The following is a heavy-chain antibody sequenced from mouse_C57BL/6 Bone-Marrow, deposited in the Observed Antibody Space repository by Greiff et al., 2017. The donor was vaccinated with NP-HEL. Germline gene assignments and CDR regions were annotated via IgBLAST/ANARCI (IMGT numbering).Heavy chain of an antibody. Sequence: EVQRVESGGGLVKPGGSLKLSCAASGFTFSDYGMHWVRQAPEKGLEWVAYISSGSCTIYYADTVKGRFTISRDNAKNTLFLQMTSLRSEDTAMYYCARPITTVVATGPLDYWGKGTTLTVSS. J-gene: IGHJ2*01. D-gene: IGHD1-1*01. CDR1: GFTFSDYG. V-gene: IGHV5-17*01. CDR3: ARPITTVVATGPLDY. CDR2: ISSGSCTI.